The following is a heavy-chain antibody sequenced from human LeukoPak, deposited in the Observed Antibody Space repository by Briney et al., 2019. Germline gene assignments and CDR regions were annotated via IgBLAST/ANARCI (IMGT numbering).Heavy chain of an antibody. J-gene: IGHJ4*02. CDR3: ARARSANYYDSSGYLDY. V-gene: IGHV4-39*07. CDR2: IYYSGST. CDR1: GGSISSSSYY. D-gene: IGHD3-22*01. Sequence: SETLSLTCTVSGGSISSSSYYWGWIRQPPGKGLEWIGSIYYSGSTYYNPSLKSRVTISVDTSKNQFSLKLSSVTAADTAVYYCARARSANYYDSSGYLDYWGQGTLVTVSS.